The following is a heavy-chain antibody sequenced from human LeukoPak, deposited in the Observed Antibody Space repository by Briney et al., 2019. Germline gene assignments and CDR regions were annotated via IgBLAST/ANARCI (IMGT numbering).Heavy chain of an antibody. CDR2: IYYSEST. Sequence: SETLSLTCTVSGGSISSYYWSWIRQPPGKGLEWVGYIYYSESTNYNPSLKSRITISVDTSKNQVALKLNSVTASGPAVHYLSRAAARTETDWYFDLWGRGTLVTASS. CDR1: GGSISSYY. CDR3: SRAAARTETDWYFDL. V-gene: IGHV4-59*12. D-gene: IGHD1-1*01. J-gene: IGHJ2*01.